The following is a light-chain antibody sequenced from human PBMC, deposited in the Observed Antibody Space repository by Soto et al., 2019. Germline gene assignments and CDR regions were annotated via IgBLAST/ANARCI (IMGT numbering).Light chain of an antibody. CDR3: SSYAGSNSVL. CDR1: SSDVGGCNY. J-gene: IGLJ2*01. CDR2: EVT. V-gene: IGLV2-8*01. Sequence: QSALTQPPSASGSPGQSVTISCTGMSSDVGGCNYVSWYQQHPGKAPKLMIYEVTKRPSGVPDRFSGSKSGNTASLTVSGLQAEDEADYYCSSYAGSNSVLFGGGTKLTVL.